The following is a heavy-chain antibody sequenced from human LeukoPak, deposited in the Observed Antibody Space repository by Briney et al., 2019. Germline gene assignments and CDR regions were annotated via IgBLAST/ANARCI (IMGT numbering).Heavy chain of an antibody. CDR2: VVVGSGNT. CDR3: AANASYDSSPFDY. CDR1: GFTFTSSA. Sequence: SVKVSCKASGFTFTSSAMQWVRQARGQRLEWIGWVVVGSGNTNYAQKFQERVTITRDMSTSTAYMELSSLRSEDTAVYYCAANASYDSSPFDYWGQGTLVTVSS. V-gene: IGHV1-58*02. D-gene: IGHD3-22*01. J-gene: IGHJ4*02.